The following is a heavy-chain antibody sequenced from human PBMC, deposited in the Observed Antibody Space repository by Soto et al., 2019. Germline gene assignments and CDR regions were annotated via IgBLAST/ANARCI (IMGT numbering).Heavy chain of an antibody. CDR3: VRHRARNWFDP. CDR1: GGSIISSSFY. D-gene: IGHD6-6*01. J-gene: IGHJ5*02. V-gene: IGHV4-39*01. Sequence: SETLSLTCIVSGGSIISSSFYWVWIRQPPGKGLEWIGSIYYSGSTYYNPSLKSRVTISVDTSKNQFSLKLSSVTAADTAVFYCVRHRARNWFDPWGQGTLVTVSS. CDR2: IYYSGST.